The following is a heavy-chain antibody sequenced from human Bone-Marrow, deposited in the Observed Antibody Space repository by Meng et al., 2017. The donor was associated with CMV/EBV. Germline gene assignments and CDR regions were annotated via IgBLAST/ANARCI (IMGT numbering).Heavy chain of an antibody. CDR1: GGTFSSNA. CDR3: TTDCTNGVCFT. Sequence: SVKVSCKASGGTFSSNAISWVRQAPGQGLEWMGGILPILNRANYEPKFLGRVTITAAKSMNTVYMELSSLTSEDTAVYYCTTDCTNGVCFTRGQGTLVTVSS. D-gene: IGHD2-8*01. V-gene: IGHV1-69*06. J-gene: IGHJ4*02. CDR2: ILPILNRA.